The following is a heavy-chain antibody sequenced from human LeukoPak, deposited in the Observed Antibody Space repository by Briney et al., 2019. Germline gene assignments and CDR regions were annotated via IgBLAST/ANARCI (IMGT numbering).Heavy chain of an antibody. J-gene: IGHJ4*02. CDR1: GFTFSSYA. D-gene: IGHD3-10*01. CDR3: ASLMARGVIWIDY. V-gene: IGHV3-23*01. Sequence: GGSLRLSCAASGFTFSSYAMSWVRQAPGKGLECVSVISGSGRTTDYADSVKGRFTISRDNAKKSLYLQMNSLRAEDTAVYYCASLMARGVIWIDYWGQGTLVTVSS. CDR2: ISGSGRTT.